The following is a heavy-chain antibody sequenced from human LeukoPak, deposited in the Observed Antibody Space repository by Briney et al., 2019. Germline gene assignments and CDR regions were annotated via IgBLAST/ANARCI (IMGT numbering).Heavy chain of an antibody. D-gene: IGHD6-19*01. CDR1: GYTFTGYY. V-gene: IGHV1-18*04. CDR3: ATEGGSSGWYEGY. CDR2: ISAYNGNT. J-gene: IGHJ4*02. Sequence: ASVNVSCKASGYTFTGYYMHWVRQAPGQGLEWMGWISAYNGNTNYAQKLQGRVTMTTDTSTSTAYMELSSLRSEDTAVYYCATEGGSSGWYEGYWGQGTLVTVSS.